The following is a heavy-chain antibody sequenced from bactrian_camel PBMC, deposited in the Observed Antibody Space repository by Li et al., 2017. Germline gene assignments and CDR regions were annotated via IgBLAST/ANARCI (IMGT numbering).Heavy chain of an antibody. CDR2: IDRDGKI. Sequence: HVQLVESGGGSVEAGGSLRLSCQASEYTFRRDCMGWFRQPPGKERVGVAAIDRDGKIKYATSVKGRFTFSKDNDKNTLYLQMDNLKPEDTAMYYCAADDGYCGANATPGFNYWGQGTQVTVS. V-gene: IGHV3S53*01. D-gene: IGHD2*01. J-gene: IGHJ4*01. CDR3: AADDGYCGANATPGFNY. CDR1: EYTFRRDC.